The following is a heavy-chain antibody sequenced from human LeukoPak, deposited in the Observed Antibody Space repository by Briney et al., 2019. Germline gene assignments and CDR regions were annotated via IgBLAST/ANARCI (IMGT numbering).Heavy chain of an antibody. CDR3: ARPRNYYDREVDAFDI. Sequence: ASVKVSRKASGYTFTSYGISWVRQAPGQGLEWMGWISAYNGNTNYAQKLQGRVTMTTDTSTSTAYMELRSLRSDDTAVYYCARPRNYYDREVDAFDIWGQGTMVTVSS. CDR2: ISAYNGNT. J-gene: IGHJ3*02. V-gene: IGHV1-18*01. CDR1: GYTFTSYG. D-gene: IGHD3-22*01.